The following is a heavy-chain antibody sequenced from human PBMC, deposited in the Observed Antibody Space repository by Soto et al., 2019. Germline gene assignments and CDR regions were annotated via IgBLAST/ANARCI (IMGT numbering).Heavy chain of an antibody. J-gene: IGHJ6*02. V-gene: IGHV3-74*01. CDR3: ARGDYYGSGSYYLTLYYYYGMDV. Sequence: GSLRLSCAASGFTFSSYWMHWVRQAPGKGLVWVSRINSDGSSTSYADSVKGRFTISRDNAKNTLYLQMNSLRAEDTAVYYCARGDYYGSGSYYLTLYYYYGMDVWGQGTTVTVSS. CDR2: INSDGSST. CDR1: GFTFSSYW. D-gene: IGHD3-10*01.